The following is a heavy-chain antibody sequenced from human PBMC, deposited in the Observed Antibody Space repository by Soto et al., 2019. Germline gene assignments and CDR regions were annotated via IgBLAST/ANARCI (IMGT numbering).Heavy chain of an antibody. J-gene: IGHJ3*02. V-gene: IGHV1-69*02. Sequence: QVQLVRSGAEVKKPGSSVKVSCKASGDTFSSYTISWVRQAPGQGLERMGRIIPILDIANYAQKFQGRVTITADKSTSTAYMELSSLRSEDTAVYYCAAGGHGAFDIWGQGTMVTVSS. CDR2: IIPILDIA. CDR1: GDTFSSYT. D-gene: IGHD1-26*01. CDR3: AAGGHGAFDI.